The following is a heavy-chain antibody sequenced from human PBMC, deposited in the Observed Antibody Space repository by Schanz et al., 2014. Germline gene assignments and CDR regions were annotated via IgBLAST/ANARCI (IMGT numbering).Heavy chain of an antibody. Sequence: VQLVDSGGGLVKPGGSLRLSCAASGITFSSHSFNWVRQARGKGLEWVSAISGSGGSTYYADSVKGRFTISRDNSKNTLYLQMNSLRAEDTAVYYCAKGRFGELSAFDIWGQGTMVTVSS. CDR3: AKGRFGELSAFDI. J-gene: IGHJ3*02. CDR2: ISGSGGST. V-gene: IGHV3-23*04. CDR1: GITFSSHS. D-gene: IGHD3-10*01.